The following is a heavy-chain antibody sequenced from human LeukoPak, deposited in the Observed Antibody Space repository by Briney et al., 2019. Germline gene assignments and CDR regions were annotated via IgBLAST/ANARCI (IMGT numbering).Heavy chain of an antibody. V-gene: IGHV1-8*02. Sequence: ASVKVSCKASGYTFTGYYMHWVRQATGQGLEWMGWMNPNSGNTGYAQKFQGRVTMTRNTSISTAYMELSSLRSEDTAVYYCARGKRGIAAAFLYYYYYMDVWGKGTTVTVSS. D-gene: IGHD6-13*01. CDR2: MNPNSGNT. J-gene: IGHJ6*03. CDR3: ARGKRGIAAAFLYYYYYMDV. CDR1: GYTFTGYY.